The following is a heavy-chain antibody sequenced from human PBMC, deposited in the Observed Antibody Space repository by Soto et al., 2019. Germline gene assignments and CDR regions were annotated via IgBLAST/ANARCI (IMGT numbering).Heavy chain of an antibody. D-gene: IGHD6-13*01. Sequence: PGGSLRLSCAASGFTFSSYWMSWVRQAPGKGLEWVANIKQDGSDKYYVDSVKGRFTISRDNAKNSLYLQMNSLRAEDTAVYYCETYAAAPRNYWGQGTLVTVSS. V-gene: IGHV3-7*01. CDR2: IKQDGSDK. CDR1: GFTFSSYW. CDR3: ETYAAAPRNY. J-gene: IGHJ4*02.